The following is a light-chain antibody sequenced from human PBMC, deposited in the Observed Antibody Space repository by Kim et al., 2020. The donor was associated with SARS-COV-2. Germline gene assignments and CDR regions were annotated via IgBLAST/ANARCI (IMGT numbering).Light chain of an antibody. CDR1: QSVSSY. V-gene: IGKV3-11*01. CDR2: NAS. Sequence: EIVLTQSPATLSLSPGERATLSCRASQSVSSYLAWYQQKPGQAPRLLIYNASNRATGIPARFSGSGSGTDFTLTISSLEPEDFAVYYCQQHTSWPRTFGQGTKVDTK. J-gene: IGKJ1*01. CDR3: QQHTSWPRT.